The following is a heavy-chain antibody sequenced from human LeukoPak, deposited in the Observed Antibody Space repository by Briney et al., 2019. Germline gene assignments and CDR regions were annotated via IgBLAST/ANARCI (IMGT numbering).Heavy chain of an antibody. J-gene: IGHJ4*02. V-gene: IGHV3-48*01. CDR3: ARPAGSGYRDY. Sequence: PGGSLRLSCAASGFTFSSYSMNWVRQAPGKGLEWVSYISSSSSTIYYADSVKGRFTISRDNAKNSLYLRMNSLRAEDTAVYYCARPAGSGYRDYWGQGTLVTVSS. CDR1: GFTFSSYS. CDR2: ISSSSSTI. D-gene: IGHD3-22*01.